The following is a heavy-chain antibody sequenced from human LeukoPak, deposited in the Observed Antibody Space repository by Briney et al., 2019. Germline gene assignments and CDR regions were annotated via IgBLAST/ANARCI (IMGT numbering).Heavy chain of an antibody. Sequence: GESLKISCKGSGYSFTRHWIGWVRRMPGKGLEWMGLIYPGDSVTRYSPSFQGQVTISADKSLSSASLQWSSLKASDTAIYYCVRGMTYYGLGSYYNAYDAFDTWGQGTMVTVS. D-gene: IGHD3-10*01. CDR3: VRGMTYYGLGSYYNAYDAFDT. CDR1: GYSFTRHW. V-gene: IGHV5-51*01. CDR2: IYPGDSVT. J-gene: IGHJ3*02.